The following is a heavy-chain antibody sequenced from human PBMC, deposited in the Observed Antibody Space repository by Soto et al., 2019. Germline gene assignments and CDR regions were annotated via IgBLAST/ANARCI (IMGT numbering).Heavy chain of an antibody. D-gene: IGHD2-2*01. CDR3: ARVPVPAAMSAGIAGMDV. V-gene: IGHV4-59*12. CDR1: GGSISSYY. J-gene: IGHJ6*02. CDR2: IYYSGST. Sequence: PSETLSLTCTVSGGSISSYYWSWIRQPPGKGLEWIGYIYYSGSTDYNPSLKSRVTISVDTSKNQFSLKLSSVTAADTAVYYCARVPVPAAMSAGIAGMDVWGQGTTVTVYS.